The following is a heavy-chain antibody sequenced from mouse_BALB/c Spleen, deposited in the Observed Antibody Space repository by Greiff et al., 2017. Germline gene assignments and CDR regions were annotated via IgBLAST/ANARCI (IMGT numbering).Heavy chain of an antibody. J-gene: IGHJ2*01. CDR1: GFTFSSYW. Sequence: DVKLVESGGGLVQPGGSMKLSCVASGFTFSSYWMSWVRQSPEKGLEWVAEIRLKSDNYATHYAESVKGKFTISRDDSKSRLYLQMNSLRAEDTGIYYCTMGALYGPLFDYWGQGTTLTVSS. V-gene: IGHV6-6*02. CDR3: TMGALYGPLFDY. D-gene: IGHD2-10*02. CDR2: IRLKSDNYAT.